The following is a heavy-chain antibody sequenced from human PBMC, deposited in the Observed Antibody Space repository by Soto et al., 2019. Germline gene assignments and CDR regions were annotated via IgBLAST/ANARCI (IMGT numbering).Heavy chain of an antibody. J-gene: IGHJ4*02. V-gene: IGHV4-34*01. D-gene: IGHD6-19*01. CDR1: GGSSSGYY. CDR3: AGNPIAVAGEPYFDY. CDR2: INHSGST. Sequence: PSETLSLTCAVYGGSSSGYYWSWIRQPPGKGLEWIGEINHSGSTNYNPSLKSRVTISVHTSKNQFSLKLSSVTAADTAVFYCAGNPIAVAGEPYFDYWGQGTLVTVSS.